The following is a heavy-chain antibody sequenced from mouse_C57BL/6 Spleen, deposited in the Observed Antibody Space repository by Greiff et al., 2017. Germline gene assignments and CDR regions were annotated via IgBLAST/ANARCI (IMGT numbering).Heavy chain of an antibody. J-gene: IGHJ4*01. Sequence: EVMLVESGEGLVKPGGSLKLSCAASGFTFSSYAMSWVRQTPGKRLEWVAYISSGGDYIYYADTVKGRFTISRDNARNTLYLQMSSLKSEDTAMYYCTRGYDYPYAMDYWGQGTSLTVSS. CDR1: GFTFSSYA. V-gene: IGHV5-9-1*02. CDR2: ISSGGDYI. CDR3: TRGYDYPYAMDY. D-gene: IGHD2-4*01.